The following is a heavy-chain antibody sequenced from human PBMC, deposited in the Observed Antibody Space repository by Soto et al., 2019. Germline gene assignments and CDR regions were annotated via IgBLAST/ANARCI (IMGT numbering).Heavy chain of an antibody. CDR2: INHSGST. J-gene: IGHJ5*02. D-gene: IGHD1-26*01. CDR1: GGSFSGYY. Sequence: QSQTLSLTCAVYGGSFSGYYWSWIRQPPGKGLEWIGEINHSGSTNYNPSLKSRVTISVDTSKNQFSLKLSSVTAADTAVYYCATSNSGSYLNWFDPWGQGTLVTVSS. V-gene: IGHV4-34*01. CDR3: ATSNSGSYLNWFDP.